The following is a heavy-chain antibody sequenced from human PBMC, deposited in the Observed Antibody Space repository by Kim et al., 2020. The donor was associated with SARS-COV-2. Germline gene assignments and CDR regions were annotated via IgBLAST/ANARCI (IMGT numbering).Heavy chain of an antibody. D-gene: IGHD1-26*01. Sequence: ASVKVSCKASGYPFDIFYIHWVRQATGRGLEWMGMINPSDGSAKYAQKFQGRVTMTRDISTDTVHMELNSLTSDDTAVYFCARDFLGASSVYYYYGMDFW. V-gene: IGHV1-46*02. CDR3: ARDFLGASSVYYYYGMDF. CDR1: GYPFDIFY. J-gene: IGHJ6*01. CDR2: INPSDGSA.